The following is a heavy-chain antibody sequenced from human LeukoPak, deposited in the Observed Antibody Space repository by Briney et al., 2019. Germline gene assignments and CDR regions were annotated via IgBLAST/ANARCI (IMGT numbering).Heavy chain of an antibody. V-gene: IGHV3-7*03. CDR1: GFTFNNYW. D-gene: IGHD5-18*01. J-gene: IGHJ5*02. CDR3: ARDPSRGYSYGYDIWFDP. CDR2: IKQDGSEK. Sequence: PGGSLRLSCAASGFTFNNYWMSWVRQAPGKGLEWVANIKQDGSEKYYVDSVKGRFTISRDNAKNSLYLQMSSLRTEDTAVYYCARDPSRGYSYGYDIWFDPWGQGTLVTVSS.